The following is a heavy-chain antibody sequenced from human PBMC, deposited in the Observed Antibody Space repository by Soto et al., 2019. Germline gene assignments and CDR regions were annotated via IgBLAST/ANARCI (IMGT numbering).Heavy chain of an antibody. D-gene: IGHD3-10*01. CDR1: GGSFSGYQ. CDR3: ERGFFVWFVELSRRGGYYYCMEL. CDR2: INDSGNI. J-gene: IGHJ6*03. V-gene: IGHV4-34*01. Sequence: QVQLQQWGAGLLKPSETLSLTCAVYGGSFSGYQWSWIRQTPGKGLEWIGEINDSGNINYNPSLKSRVPILVDTAKKQISLLRGSVTAADKAVYYCERGFFVWFVELSRRGGYYYCMELWGKGTKVTVSS.